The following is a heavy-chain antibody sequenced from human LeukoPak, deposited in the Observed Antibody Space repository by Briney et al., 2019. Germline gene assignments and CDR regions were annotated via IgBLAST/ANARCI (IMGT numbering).Heavy chain of an antibody. J-gene: IGHJ4*02. CDR1: GFTFSNYY. CDR2: INLEGRDI. D-gene: IGHD6-19*01. V-gene: IGHV3-7*01. Sequence: GVSLRLSCATSGFTFSNYYMAWVRQAPEKGLEWVAIINLEGRDIHYVDSVKGRFTISRDNAKSSVYLQMNSLRADDTSVYYCVAGSGWIFDYWGQGTLVTVSS. CDR3: VAGSGWIFDY.